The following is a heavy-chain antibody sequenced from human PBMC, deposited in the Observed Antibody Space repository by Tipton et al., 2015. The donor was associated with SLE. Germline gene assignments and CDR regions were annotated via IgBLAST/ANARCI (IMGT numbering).Heavy chain of an antibody. Sequence: TLSLTCTVSGGSISRRYWSWIRQPPGKGLEWIGYIYYSGTTSYNPSLKSRVTISADTSKNQFSLKLDSVTAADTAVYYCARGGDYVYNWFDPWGQGTLVTVSS. V-gene: IGHV4-59*11. D-gene: IGHD4-17*01. CDR1: GGSISRRY. CDR2: IYYSGTT. J-gene: IGHJ5*02. CDR3: ARGGDYVYNWFDP.